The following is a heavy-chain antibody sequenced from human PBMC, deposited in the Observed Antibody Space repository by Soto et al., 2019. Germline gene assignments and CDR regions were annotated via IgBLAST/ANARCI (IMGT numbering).Heavy chain of an antibody. J-gene: IGHJ4*02. CDR3: ARGDYYDSSGYYPSFDY. CDR2: ISAYNGNT. V-gene: IGHV1-18*01. Sequence: QVQLVQSGAEVKKPGASVKVSCKASGYTFTSYGISWVRQAPGQGLEWMGWISAYNGNTNYAQKPQGGVTRTTDASTRTAYREMRSLRSDDTAVYYCARGDYYDSSGYYPSFDYWGQGTLVTVSS. CDR1: GYTFTSYG. D-gene: IGHD3-22*01.